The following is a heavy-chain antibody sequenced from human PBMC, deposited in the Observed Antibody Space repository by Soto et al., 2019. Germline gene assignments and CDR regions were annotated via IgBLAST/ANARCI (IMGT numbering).Heavy chain of an antibody. J-gene: IGHJ4*02. D-gene: IGHD3-22*01. V-gene: IGHV3-15*01. CDR1: GFTFSNAW. CDR2: IKRKSDGGTT. CDR3: ITDENYYDSSGYHYIDY. Sequence: LRLSCAASGFTFSNAWMTWVRQAPGKGLEWVGQIKRKSDGGTTDYAAPVKGRFIISRDDSKDTVYLQMNSLKTEDTAVYYCITDENYYDSSGYHYIDYWGQGTLVTVSS.